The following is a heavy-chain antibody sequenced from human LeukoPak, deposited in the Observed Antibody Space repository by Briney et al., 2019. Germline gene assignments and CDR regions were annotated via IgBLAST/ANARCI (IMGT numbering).Heavy chain of an antibody. D-gene: IGHD4-17*01. CDR2: IYTSGST. CDR1: GGSISSGSYY. Sequence: PSQTLSLTCTVSGGSISSGSYYWSWIRQPAGKGLEWIGRIYTSGSTNYNPSLKSRVTMSVDTSKNQFSLKLSSVTAADTAVYYCARGIGDYGVVDWFDPWGQGTLVTVSS. V-gene: IGHV4-61*02. J-gene: IGHJ5*02. CDR3: ARGIGDYGVVDWFDP.